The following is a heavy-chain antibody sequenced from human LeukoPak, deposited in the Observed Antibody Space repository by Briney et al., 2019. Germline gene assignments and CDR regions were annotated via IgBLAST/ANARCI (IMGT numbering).Heavy chain of an antibody. V-gene: IGHV3-30-3*01. CDR2: ISYDGSNK. D-gene: IGHD2-15*01. CDR1: GFTFSSYA. CDR3: ARTVLVVAAPFDY. J-gene: IGHJ4*02. Sequence: PGGSLRLSCAASGFTFSSYAMHWVRQAPGKGLEWVAVISYDGSNKYYADSVKGRFTIPRDNSKNTLYLQMNSLRAEDTAVYYCARTVLVVAAPFDYWGQGTLVTVSS.